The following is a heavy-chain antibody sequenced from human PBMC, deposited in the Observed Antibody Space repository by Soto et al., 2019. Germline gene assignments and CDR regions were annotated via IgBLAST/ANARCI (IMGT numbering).Heavy chain of an antibody. V-gene: IGHV3-48*03. D-gene: IGHD3-3*01. CDR2: ISSSGSTI. CDR3: ARERDDFREYGMDV. Sequence: GSLRLSFAASGFTFSSYEMNWVRQAPGKGLEWVSYISSSGSTIYYADSVKGRFTISRDNAKNSLYLQMNSLRAEDTAVYYCARERDDFREYGMDVWGQGTTVTVSS. CDR1: GFTFSSYE. J-gene: IGHJ6*02.